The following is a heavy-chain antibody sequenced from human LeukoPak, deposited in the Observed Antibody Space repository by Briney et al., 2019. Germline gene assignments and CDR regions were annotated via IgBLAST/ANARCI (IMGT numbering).Heavy chain of an antibody. CDR1: GGSIISSSYY. Sequence: SETLSLTCNVSGGSIISSSYYWGWIRQPPGKGLEWIGSIYYSGNTYYNPYLKSRVTISVDTSKNQFSLKLSSVTAADTAVFYCARRSSCYASGWFDPWGQGTLVTVSS. CDR3: ARRSSCYASGWFDP. D-gene: IGHD3-10*01. J-gene: IGHJ5*02. CDR2: IYYSGNT. V-gene: IGHV4-39*01.